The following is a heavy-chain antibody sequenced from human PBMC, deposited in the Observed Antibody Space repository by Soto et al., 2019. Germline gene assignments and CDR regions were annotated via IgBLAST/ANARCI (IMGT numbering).Heavy chain of an antibody. CDR3: ARGSRLGGDGC. D-gene: IGHD3-16*01. Sequence: SETLSLTCTVSGGSISTGGYYWSWIRQHPGKGLEWIGYIYYSGSTYYNPSLKSRVTLSVDTSKNQFSLKLSSVTAADMAVSSCARGSRLGGDGCRGQRTL. J-gene: IGHJ1*01. CDR2: IYYSGST. CDR1: GGSISTGGYY. V-gene: IGHV4-31*03.